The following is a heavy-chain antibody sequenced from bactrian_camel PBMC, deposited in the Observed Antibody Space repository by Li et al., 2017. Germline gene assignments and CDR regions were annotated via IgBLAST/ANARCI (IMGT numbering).Heavy chain of an antibody. D-gene: IGHD4*01. J-gene: IGHJ7*01. Sequence: VQLVESGGTLVQPGGSLRLSCAASGFSFSSYAMSWVRQVPGKGLEWVSSISSGGVDTYYADSVKGRFTISRDNAKNTLYLQMNSLKIEDTAVYYCAARVGGSTIIRLLTYFGIDYWGKGTQVTVS. CDR2: ISSGGVDT. V-gene: IGHV3S31*01. CDR1: GFSFSSYA.